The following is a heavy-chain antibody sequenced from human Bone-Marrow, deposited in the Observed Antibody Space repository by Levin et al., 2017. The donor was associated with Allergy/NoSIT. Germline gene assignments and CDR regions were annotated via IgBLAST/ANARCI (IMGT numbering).Heavy chain of an antibody. V-gene: IGHV3-7*04. J-gene: IGHJ5*02. Sequence: TGGSLRLSCAVSGFTFSNYLMSWVRQAPGKGLEWVANINQDGSEKYYVDSVKGRFIISRDNAENSLYLQMNSLRAEDTAVYYCARDKGYGSGSYSINWFDPWGQGTLVSVSS. CDR1: GFTFSNYL. D-gene: IGHD3-10*01. CDR3: ARDKGYGSGSYSINWFDP. CDR2: INQDGSEK.